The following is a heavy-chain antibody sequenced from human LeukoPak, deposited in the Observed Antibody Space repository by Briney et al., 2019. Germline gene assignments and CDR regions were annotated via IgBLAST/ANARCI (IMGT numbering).Heavy chain of an antibody. CDR3: ARNVGRYSHDS. V-gene: IGHV4-59*08. CDR2: IYGSGST. Sequence: SETLSLTCTVSGDSLSSHYWSWIRQPPGKGLEWIGYIYGSGSTHYDPSLRSRVTISEDTSKNQFSLKLTSVTAADTAVYYCARNVGRYSHDSWGRGTLVTVSS. D-gene: IGHD6-19*01. J-gene: IGHJ4*02. CDR1: GDSLSSHY.